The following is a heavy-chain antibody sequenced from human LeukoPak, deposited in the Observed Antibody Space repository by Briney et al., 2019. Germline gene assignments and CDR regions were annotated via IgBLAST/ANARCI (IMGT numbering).Heavy chain of an antibody. CDR3: ARDGVPHYDFWSGYPWFDP. CDR1: GGSISSSSYY. D-gene: IGHD3-3*01. Sequence: PSETLSLTCTVSGGSISSSSYYWGRIRQPPGKGLEWIGSIYYSGSTYYNPSLKSRVTISVDTSKNQFSLKLSSVTAADTAVYYCARDGVPHYDFWSGYPWFDPWGQGTLVTVSS. J-gene: IGHJ5*02. V-gene: IGHV4-39*07. CDR2: IYYSGST.